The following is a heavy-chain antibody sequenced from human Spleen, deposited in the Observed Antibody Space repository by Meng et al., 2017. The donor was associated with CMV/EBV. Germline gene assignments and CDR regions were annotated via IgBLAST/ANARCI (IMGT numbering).Heavy chain of an antibody. J-gene: IGHJ4*02. Sequence: ASVKVSCKASGYTFTGYYMHWVRQAPGQGLEWMGWINPSSGDTNYAQKFQGRVTMTRDTSITTAHMELSRLRSDDTAIYYCAKYYYDSSSYWGPLDCWGQGTLVTVSS. CDR1: GYTFTGYY. CDR2: INPSSGDT. V-gene: IGHV1-2*02. D-gene: IGHD3-22*01. CDR3: AKYYYDSSSYWGPLDC.